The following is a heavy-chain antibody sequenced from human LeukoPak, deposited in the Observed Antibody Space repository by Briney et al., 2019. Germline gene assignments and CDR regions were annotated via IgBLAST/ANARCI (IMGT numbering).Heavy chain of an antibody. D-gene: IGHD6-19*01. CDR3: ARDPGPPRLAFDI. CDR2: IYTSGST. Sequence: SETLSLTCTVSGGSISSYYWSWIRQPAGKGLEWIGRIYTSGSTNYNPSLKSRVTISVDKSKNQFSLKLSSVTAADTAVYYCARDPGPPRLAFDIWGQGTMVTLSS. V-gene: IGHV4-4*07. CDR1: GGSISSYY. J-gene: IGHJ3*02.